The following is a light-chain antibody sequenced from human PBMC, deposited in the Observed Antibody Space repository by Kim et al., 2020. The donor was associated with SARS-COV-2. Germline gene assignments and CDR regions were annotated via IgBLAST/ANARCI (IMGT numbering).Light chain of an antibody. CDR3: QNYDRAPRT. CDR1: QGISSY. J-gene: IGKJ4*01. V-gene: IGKV1-27*01. Sequence: DIQMTQSPSSLSASVGDRVTITCRASQGISSYLAWYQQQPGKVPKLLIYAASTVQSGVPSRFSGSGYGTDFTLTISSLQPEDVATYYCQNYDRAPRTFGGGTKVDIK. CDR2: AAS.